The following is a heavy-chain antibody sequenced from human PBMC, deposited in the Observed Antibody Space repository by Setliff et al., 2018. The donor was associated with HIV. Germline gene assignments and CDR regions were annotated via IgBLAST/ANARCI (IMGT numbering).Heavy chain of an antibody. CDR2: ISSSAGTT. J-gene: IGHJ6*03. V-gene: IGHV3-11*04. CDR1: GFTFSDYY. D-gene: IGHD6-6*01. CDR3: ARARYMDV. Sequence: GGSLRLSCAASGFTFSDYYISWIRQAPGKGLERISYISSSAGTTYYGDSVKGRFNISRDYSKNTLDLQMNSLRAEDTAVYYCARARYMDVWGKGTTVTVSS.